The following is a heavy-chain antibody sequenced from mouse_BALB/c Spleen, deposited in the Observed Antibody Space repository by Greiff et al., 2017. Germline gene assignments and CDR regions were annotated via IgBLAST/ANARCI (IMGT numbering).Heavy chain of an antibody. J-gene: IGHJ4*01. CDR1: GFTFSSFG. Sequence: EVQGVESGGGLVQPGGSRKLSCAASGFTFSSFGMHWVRQAPEKGLEWVAYISSGSSTIYYADTVKGRFTISRDNPKNTLFLQMTSLRSEDTAMYYCAREDGYYGAMDYWGQGTSVTVSS. CDR2: ISSGSSTI. CDR3: AREDGYYGAMDY. V-gene: IGHV5-17*02. D-gene: IGHD2-3*01.